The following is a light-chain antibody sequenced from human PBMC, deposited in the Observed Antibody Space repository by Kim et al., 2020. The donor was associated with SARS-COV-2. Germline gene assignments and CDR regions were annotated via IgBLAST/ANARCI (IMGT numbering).Light chain of an antibody. V-gene: IGKV3-11*01. CDR3: QHRSNWPPYT. CDR1: QSVDSY. Sequence: LTPGERATLSCRASQSVDSYLAWLRHKPGQPPRLLIYDASNRATGVPARFSGSGSGTDFTLTISSLEPEDFAVYYCQHRSNWPPYTFGQGTKLEI. J-gene: IGKJ2*01. CDR2: DAS.